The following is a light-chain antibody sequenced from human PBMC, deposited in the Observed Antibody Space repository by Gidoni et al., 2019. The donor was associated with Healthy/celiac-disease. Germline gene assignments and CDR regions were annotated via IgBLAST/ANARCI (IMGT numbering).Light chain of an antibody. CDR2: GAS. J-gene: IGKJ4*01. CDR3: QQYTNWPGPLT. CDR1: QSVSSN. V-gene: IGKV3-15*01. Sequence: ELVMTQSPDTLSVSPGERATLSCSASQSVSSNLAWYQQKPGQAPRLLIYGASTRATGIPARFSGSGSGTEFTLTISSLQSEDFAVYYCQQYTNWPGPLTFGGGTKVEIK.